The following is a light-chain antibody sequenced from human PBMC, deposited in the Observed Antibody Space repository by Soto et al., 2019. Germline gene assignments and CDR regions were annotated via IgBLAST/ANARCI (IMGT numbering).Light chain of an antibody. V-gene: IGKV3-11*01. J-gene: IGKJ5*01. CDR2: DAS. CDR3: QQRSNWPIT. Sequence: DIVLTQSPSTLSLSPGERAPLSCRASQSVSSYLAWYQQKPGQALRLLIYDASNRATGIPARFSGSGSGTDFTLTISSLEPEDFAVYYCQQRSNWPITFGQGTRLEIK. CDR1: QSVSSY.